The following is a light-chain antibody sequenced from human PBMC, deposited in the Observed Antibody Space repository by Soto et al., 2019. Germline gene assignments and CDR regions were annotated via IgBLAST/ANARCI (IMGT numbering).Light chain of an antibody. Sequence: EIVLTQSPATLSLSPGERATLSCRASQNVYVYIAWYQQKPGQAPRLLIFDASKTAAGIPARFSGSGSGTDFTLTISSLEPEDFAVYYCQQHKNWPLVFGRGTRL. CDR3: QQHKNWPLV. V-gene: IGKV3-11*01. CDR2: DAS. J-gene: IGKJ5*01. CDR1: QNVYVY.